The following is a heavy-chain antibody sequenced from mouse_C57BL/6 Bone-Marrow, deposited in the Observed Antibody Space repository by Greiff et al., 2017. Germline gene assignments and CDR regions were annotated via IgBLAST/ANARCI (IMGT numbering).Heavy chain of an antibody. CDR2: ISNGGGST. Sequence: EVMLVESGGGLVQPGGSLKLSCAASGFTFSDYYMYWVRQTPEKRLEWVAYISNGGGSTYYPDTVKGRFTISRDNAKNTLYLQMSRLKSEDTAMYYCMMSYYGMDYGGQGTSVTVSS. J-gene: IGHJ4*01. CDR1: GFTFSDYY. CDR3: MMSYYGMDY. D-gene: IGHD2-3*01. V-gene: IGHV5-12*01.